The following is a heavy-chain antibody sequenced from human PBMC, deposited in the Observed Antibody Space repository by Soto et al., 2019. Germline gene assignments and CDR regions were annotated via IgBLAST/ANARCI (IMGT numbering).Heavy chain of an antibody. J-gene: IGHJ5*02. D-gene: IGHD5-18*01. CDR3: ARFHLYTYDSPNWFDP. CDR2: IYNSDST. V-gene: IGHV4-61*01. CDR1: GASVSSNICY. Sequence: SETLSLTCTVSGASVSSNICYWSWIRQPPGQGLEWLGYIYNSDSTYYSASLKSRLTISIDTSKNQFSLKLNSVTAADTAVYYCARFHLYTYDSPNWFDPWGQGTLVTVSS.